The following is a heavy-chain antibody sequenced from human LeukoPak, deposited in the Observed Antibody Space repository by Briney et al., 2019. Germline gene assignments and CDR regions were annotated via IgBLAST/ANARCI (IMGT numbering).Heavy chain of an antibody. Sequence: PSETLSLTRTVSGGSISSYYWSWIRQPPGKGLEWIGYIYYSGSTNYNPSLKSRVTISVDTSKNQFSLKLSSVTAADTAVYYCAGLRFTLIDYWGQGTLVTVSS. CDR1: GGSISSYY. CDR2: IYYSGST. D-gene: IGHD3-3*01. CDR3: AGLRFTLIDY. V-gene: IGHV4-59*08. J-gene: IGHJ4*02.